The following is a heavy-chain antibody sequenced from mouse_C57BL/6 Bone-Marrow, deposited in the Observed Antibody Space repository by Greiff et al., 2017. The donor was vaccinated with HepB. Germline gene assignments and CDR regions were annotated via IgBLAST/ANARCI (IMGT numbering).Heavy chain of an antibody. CDR1: GFTFTDYY. CDR2: IRNKANGYTT. J-gene: IGHJ4*01. D-gene: IGHD4-1*01. V-gene: IGHV7-3*01. CDR3: ARYIWEMDY. Sequence: EVHLVESGGGLVQPGGSLSLSCAASGFTFTDYYMSWVRQPPGKALEWLGFIRNKANGYTTEYSASVKGRFTISRNNSQSILYLQMNALRAEDSATYYCARYIWEMDYWGQGTSVTVSS.